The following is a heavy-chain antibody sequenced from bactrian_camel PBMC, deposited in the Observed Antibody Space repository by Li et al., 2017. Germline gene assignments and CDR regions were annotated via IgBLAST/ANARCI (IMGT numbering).Heavy chain of an antibody. CDR2: VFGAGGTP. Sequence: HVQLVESGGGSVQAGGSLRLSCVADNLDFGHHCVAWFRHVPGKAREGVAQVFGAGGTPNYADSVKGRFTISQDNAKNTVYLQMNSLKPEDTAMYYCAARGPYCYTKLSVRDFTYWGHGTQVTVS. CDR3: AARGPYCYTKLSVRDFTY. D-gene: IGHD2*01. J-gene: IGHJ6*01. V-gene: IGHV3S63*01. CDR1: LDFGHHC.